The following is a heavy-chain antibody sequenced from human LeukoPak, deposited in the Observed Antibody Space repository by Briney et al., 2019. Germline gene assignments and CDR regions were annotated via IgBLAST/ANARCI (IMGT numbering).Heavy chain of an antibody. D-gene: IGHD2-15*01. Sequence: SVKVSCKASGGTFSSYAISWVRQAPGQGLEWMGRIIPIFGTANYAQKFQGRVTITTDESTSTAYMKLSSLRSEDTAVYYCALRRRDVVVVAAGKLDAFDIWGQGTMVTVSS. V-gene: IGHV1-69*05. J-gene: IGHJ3*02. CDR2: IIPIFGTA. CDR1: GGTFSSYA. CDR3: ALRRRDVVVVAAGKLDAFDI.